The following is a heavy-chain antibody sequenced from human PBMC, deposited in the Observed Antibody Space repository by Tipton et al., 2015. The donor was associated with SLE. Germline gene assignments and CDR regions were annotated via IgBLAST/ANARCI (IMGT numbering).Heavy chain of an antibody. CDR1: GYTFTNYG. CDR3: ARECSGTGCLDY. Sequence: QLVQSGAEVKKPGASVKVSCKASGYTFTNYGISWMRQAPGQGLEWMGWISTKNGDTKYAQRFQGRVSMTTDTSTSTTYMALRSPRSDDTAIYYCARECSGTGCLDYWGQGTLVTVSS. CDR2: ISTKNGDT. J-gene: IGHJ4*02. V-gene: IGHV1-18*01. D-gene: IGHD3-10*02.